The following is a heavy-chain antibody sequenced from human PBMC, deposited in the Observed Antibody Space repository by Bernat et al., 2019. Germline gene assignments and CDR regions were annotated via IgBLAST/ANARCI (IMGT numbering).Heavy chain of an antibody. CDR3: ARDRRGCWAPDC. CDR1: GFTFRSHG. CDR2: ILYDGSNQ. J-gene: IGHJ4*02. Sequence: HVQLVESGGGVVQPGRSLRLSCAASGFTFRSHGMHWVRQAPGKGLEWVAVILYDGSNQYYGDFVKGRFTISRDNSKNILYLQMNSLRAEDTAVYYCARDRRGCWAPDCWGQGTLVTVSS. V-gene: IGHV3-33*05. D-gene: IGHD6-19*01.